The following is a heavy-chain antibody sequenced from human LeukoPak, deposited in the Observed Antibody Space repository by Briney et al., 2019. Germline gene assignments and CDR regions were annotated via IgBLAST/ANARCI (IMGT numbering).Heavy chain of an antibody. J-gene: IGHJ4*02. CDR1: GGSISSYY. V-gene: IGHV4-4*07. D-gene: IGHD4-23*01. CDR3: ARDVLYGGNSPFDY. CDR2: IYTSGST. Sequence: SETLSLTCTVSGGSISSYYWSWIRQPAGKGLEWIGRIYTSGSTNYNPSLKSRVTMSVDTSKNQFSLKLSSVTAADTAVYYCARDVLYGGNSPFDYWGPGTLLSVSS.